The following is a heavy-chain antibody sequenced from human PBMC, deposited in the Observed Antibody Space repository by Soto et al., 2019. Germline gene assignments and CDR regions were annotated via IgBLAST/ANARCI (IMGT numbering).Heavy chain of an antibody. D-gene: IGHD2-2*01. V-gene: IGHV4-34*01. CDR2: INHSGST. CDR1: GGSFSGYY. Sequence: SETLSLTCAVYGGSFSGYYWSWIRQPPGKGLEWIGEINHSGSTNYNPSLKSRVTISVDTSKNQFSLKLSSVTAADTAVYYCARGTGELVPAASVDYWGQGTLVTVSS. CDR3: ARGTGELVPAASVDY. J-gene: IGHJ4*02.